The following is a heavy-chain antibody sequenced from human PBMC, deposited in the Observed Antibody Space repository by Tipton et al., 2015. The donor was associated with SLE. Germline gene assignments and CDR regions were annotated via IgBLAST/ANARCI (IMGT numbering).Heavy chain of an antibody. CDR2: IGGTATNT. J-gene: IGHJ4*02. CDR3: AKDPRSGFYHEY. D-gene: IGHD5-12*01. Sequence: GSLRLSCAASGFNLSSYGMTWVRQTPGKGLEWVSLIGGTATNTNTYYVDSVKGRFTISRDKSKNMLYLQMNSLRAEDTAVYYCAKDPRSGFYHEYWGQGTLVIVSS. CDR1: GFNLSSYG. V-gene: IGHV3-23*01.